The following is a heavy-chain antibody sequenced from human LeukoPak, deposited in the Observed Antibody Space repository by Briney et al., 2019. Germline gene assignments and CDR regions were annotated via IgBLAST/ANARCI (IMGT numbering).Heavy chain of an antibody. J-gene: IGHJ4*02. V-gene: IGHV3-48*03. CDR3: ARVRKDIVVVPGAMRDTYYFDY. D-gene: IGHD2-2*01. Sequence: GGSLRLSCAASGFTFSSYEMNWVRQAPGKGLEWASYISSSGSTIYYADSVKGRFTISRDNAKNSLYLQMNSLRAEDTAVYYCARVRKDIVVVPGAMRDTYYFDYWGQGTLVTVSS. CDR2: ISSSGSTI. CDR1: GFTFSSYE.